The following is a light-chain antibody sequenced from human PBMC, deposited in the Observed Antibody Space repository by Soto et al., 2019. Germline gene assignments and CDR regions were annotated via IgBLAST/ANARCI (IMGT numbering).Light chain of an antibody. J-gene: IGKJ1*01. Sequence: DIQMTQSPSSLSASVGDRVTITCRASQSISSYLNWYQQKPGKAPKLLIYAASSLQSGVPSRFSGSVSGTDFTLTISSRQPEEFATYYCQQSYRTPQTFGQGTEVEIK. CDR3: QQSYRTPQT. CDR1: QSISSY. V-gene: IGKV1-39*01. CDR2: AAS.